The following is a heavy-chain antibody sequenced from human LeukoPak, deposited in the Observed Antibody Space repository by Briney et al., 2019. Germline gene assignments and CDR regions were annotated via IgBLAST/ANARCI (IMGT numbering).Heavy chain of an antibody. D-gene: IGHD1-26*01. V-gene: IGHV1-24*01. J-gene: IGHJ3*02. Sequence: ASVKVSCKVSGYTLTELSMHWVRQAPGKGLERMGGFDPEDGETIYAQKFQGRVTMTEDTSTDTAYMELSSLRSEDTAVYYCATEVGSYSVYAFDIWGQGTMVTVSS. CDR1: GYTLTELS. CDR3: ATEVGSYSVYAFDI. CDR2: FDPEDGET.